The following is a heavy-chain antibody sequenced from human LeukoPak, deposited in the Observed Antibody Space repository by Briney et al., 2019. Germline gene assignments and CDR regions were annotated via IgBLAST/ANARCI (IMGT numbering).Heavy chain of an antibody. J-gene: IGHJ4*02. CDR1: GFTFSSYG. CDR2: IRYDGSNK. V-gene: IGHV3-30*02. D-gene: IGHD6-13*01. CDR3: AKDRSSSSWFLFDD. Sequence: GGSLRLSCAASGFTFSSYGVHWVRQAPGKGLEWVAFIRYDGSNKYYADSVKGRFTISRDNSKNTLYLQMNSLRAEDTAVYYCAKDRSSSSWFLFDDWGQGTLVTVS.